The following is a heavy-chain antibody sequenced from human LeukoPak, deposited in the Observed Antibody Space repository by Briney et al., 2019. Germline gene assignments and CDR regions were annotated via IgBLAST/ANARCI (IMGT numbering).Heavy chain of an antibody. CDR3: ARDLGELEWSYYFYY. CDR2: ISAYNGNT. D-gene: IGHD1-1*01. J-gene: IGHJ4*02. Sequence: ASVKVSCKASGYTFTSYGIRWVRQAPGQGLEWMGWISAYNGNTNYAQKLQGRVTMTTDTSTSTAYMELRSLRSDDTAVYYCARDLGELEWSYYFYYWGQGTLVTVSS. CDR1: GYTFTSYG. V-gene: IGHV1-18*01.